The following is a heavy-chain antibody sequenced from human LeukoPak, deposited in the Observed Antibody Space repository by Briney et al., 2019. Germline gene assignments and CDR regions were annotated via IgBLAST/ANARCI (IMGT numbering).Heavy chain of an antibody. D-gene: IGHD5-12*01. Sequence: GRSLRLSCTASGFTIGDYAMSWFRQAPGKGLEWVGFIRSKAYGGTTEYAASVKGRFTISRDDSKSIAYLQMNSLKTEDTAVYHCTREWLRSFSAGYWGQGTLVTVST. CDR1: GFTIGDYA. CDR3: TREWLRSFSAGY. J-gene: IGHJ4*02. CDR2: IRSKAYGGTT. V-gene: IGHV3-49*03.